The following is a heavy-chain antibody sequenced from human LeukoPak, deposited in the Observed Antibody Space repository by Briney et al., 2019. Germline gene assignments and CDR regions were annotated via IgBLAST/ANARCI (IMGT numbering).Heavy chain of an antibody. J-gene: IGHJ4*02. V-gene: IGHV3-9*01. Sequence: QTGRSLRLSCAASGITFDDYAMHWVRQAPGKGLEWVSGITWNSGIIGYADSVKGRFTISRDSAKNSLHLQMNSLKVEDTALYYCAKDREYGGPWYLDNWGQGTLVTVSS. CDR2: ITWNSGII. D-gene: IGHD2/OR15-2a*01. CDR3: AKDREYGGPWYLDN. CDR1: GITFDDYA.